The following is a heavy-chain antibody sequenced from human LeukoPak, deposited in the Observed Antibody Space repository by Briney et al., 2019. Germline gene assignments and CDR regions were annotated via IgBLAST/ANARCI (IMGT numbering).Heavy chain of an antibody. CDR2: INPDGSST. CDR1: GFTFSSSW. Sequence: PGGSLRLSCEASGFTFSSSWMHWVRQAPGKGLVWVARINPDGSSTNYADSVKGRSTISRDNANNTLFPHISNLRAEDAAFYYCAKERGWSFYFDSWGQGTLVTVSS. J-gene: IGHJ4*02. V-gene: IGHV3-74*01. D-gene: IGHD6-19*01. CDR3: AKERGWSFYFDS.